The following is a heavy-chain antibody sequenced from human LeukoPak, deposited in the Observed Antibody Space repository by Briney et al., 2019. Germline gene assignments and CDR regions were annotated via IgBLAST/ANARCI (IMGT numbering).Heavy chain of an antibody. J-gene: IGHJ4*02. Sequence: ASVKVSCKASGYTFTSYDINWVRQATGQGLEWMGWMNPNSGNTGYAQKFQGRVTMTRNTSISTAYMELSSLRSEDTAVYYCARVRARDWGLLGYWGQGTLVTVSS. CDR3: ARVRARDWGLLGY. CDR2: MNPNSGNT. CDR1: GYTFTSYD. V-gene: IGHV1-8*01. D-gene: IGHD3-9*01.